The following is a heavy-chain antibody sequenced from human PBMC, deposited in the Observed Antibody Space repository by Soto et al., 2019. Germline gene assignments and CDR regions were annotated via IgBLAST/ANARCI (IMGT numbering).Heavy chain of an antibody. V-gene: IGHV3-9*01. D-gene: IGHD1-1*01. CDR3: ATTSWTSDAFDV. J-gene: IGHJ3*01. Sequence: EAQLEESGGGLVQPGRSLRLSCAASGFTFTDYAMHWVRQAPGKGLEWVSGITGKSDIVGYADSVKGRFTISRDNAKNSLYLQMNNLRTEDTALYYCATTSWTSDAFDVWGQGTMGTVSS. CDR2: ITGKSDIV. CDR1: GFTFTDYA.